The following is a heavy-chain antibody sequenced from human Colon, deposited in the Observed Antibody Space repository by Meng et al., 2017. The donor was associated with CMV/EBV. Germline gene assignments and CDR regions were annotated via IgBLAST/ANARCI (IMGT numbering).Heavy chain of an antibody. CDR2: IYYSGST. CDR1: GGSVSSGSYY. CDR3: ARVPGYSSSWYPWYFDL. V-gene: IGHV4-61*01. D-gene: IGHD6-13*01. Sequence: GSLRLSCTVSGGSVSSGSYYWSWIRQPPGKGLEWIGYIYYSGSTNYNPSLKSRVTISVDTSKNQFSLKLSSVTAADTAVYYCARVPGYSSSWYPWYFDLWGRGTLVTVSS. J-gene: IGHJ2*01.